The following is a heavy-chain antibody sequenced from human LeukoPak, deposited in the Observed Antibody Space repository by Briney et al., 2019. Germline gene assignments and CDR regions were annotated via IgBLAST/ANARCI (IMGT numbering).Heavy chain of an antibody. V-gene: IGHV1-2*06. CDR3: ARLLTDFDC. CDR1: GYTFTDYF. Sequence: ASVKVSCKASGYTFTDYFIHWVRQAPGQGLEWMGRINPKSGSTNYAQNFQGRVTITTDTSITSAYMELSRLTSDDTAVYFCARLLTDFDCWGQGSLVTVSS. J-gene: IGHJ4*02. D-gene: IGHD4/OR15-4a*01. CDR2: INPKSGST.